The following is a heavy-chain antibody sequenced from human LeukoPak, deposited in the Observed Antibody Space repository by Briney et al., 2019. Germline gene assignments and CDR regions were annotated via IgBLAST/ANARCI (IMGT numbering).Heavy chain of an antibody. D-gene: IGHD6-19*01. V-gene: IGHV1-2*06. CDR3: ARPDSSGWYPLDY. CDR2: INPNSGGT. Sequence: ASVKVSCKASGYTFTGYYMHWVRQAPGQGLEWMGRINPNSGGTNYAQKFQGRVTMTRDTSISTAYMELSRLRSDDTAVYYCARPDSSGWYPLDYWGQGTLVTVSS. CDR1: GYTFTGYY. J-gene: IGHJ4*02.